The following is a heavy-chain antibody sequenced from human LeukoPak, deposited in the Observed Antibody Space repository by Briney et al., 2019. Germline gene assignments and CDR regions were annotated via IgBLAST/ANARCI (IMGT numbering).Heavy chain of an antibody. J-gene: IGHJ4*02. V-gene: IGHV3-23*01. D-gene: IGHD3-10*01. Sequence: GSLRLSCAASGFTFSSYAMSWVRQTPGKGLDWVSAISASGDNTYYADSVKGRFTISRHNSKSTLYLQMNSLRAEDTAVYYCAKRYLGNYYFDYWGLGTLVTVSS. CDR1: GFTFSSYA. CDR3: AKRYLGNYYFDY. CDR2: ISASGDNT.